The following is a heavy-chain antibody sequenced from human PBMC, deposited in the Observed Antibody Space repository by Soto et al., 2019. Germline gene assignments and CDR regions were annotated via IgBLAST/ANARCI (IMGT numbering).Heavy chain of an antibody. J-gene: IGHJ4*02. V-gene: IGHV3-53*02. Sequence: EVQLVETGGGLIQPGGSLRLSCAASGITVSTNYMSWVRQAPGKGLEWVSVIYSEGKTFYADSVKGRFTISRDNSQNTVPLTGTSLRADATGGFCCGGGGGGGYYDSSGYMAVWGQGTLVTVSS. CDR1: GITVSTNY. D-gene: IGHD3-22*01. CDR3: GGGGGGGYYDSSGYMAV. CDR2: IYSEGKT.